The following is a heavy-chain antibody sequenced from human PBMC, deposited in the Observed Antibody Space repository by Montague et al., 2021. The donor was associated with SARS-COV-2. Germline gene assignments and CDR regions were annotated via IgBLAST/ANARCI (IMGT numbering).Heavy chain of an antibody. CDR1: GGSISSSTYY. D-gene: IGHD3-16*01. Sequence: SETQSLTCNVSGGSISSSTYYWGWIRQPPGKGLEWIGNLYNGGTTYYSPSLKSRVTISVDTSKNHFSLNMASVTAADTAVYYCARTSKLRESSSGNYYYHAMDVWGRGTTVTVSS. V-gene: IGHV4-39*02. CDR3: ARTSKLRESSSGNYYYHAMDV. CDR2: LYNGGTT. J-gene: IGHJ6*02.